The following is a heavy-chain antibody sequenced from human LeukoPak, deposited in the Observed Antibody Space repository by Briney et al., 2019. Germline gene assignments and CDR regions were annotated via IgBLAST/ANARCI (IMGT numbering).Heavy chain of an antibody. J-gene: IGHJ4*02. V-gene: IGHV1-18*01. CDR3: ARAPYYYDSSGYYPKGNYFDY. D-gene: IGHD3-22*01. Sequence: ASVKVSCKASGYTFTSYGISWVRQAPGQGPEWMGWISAYNGNTNYAQKLQGRVTMTTDTSTSTAYMELRSLRSDDTAVYYCARAPYYYDSSGYYPKGNYFDYWGQGTLVTVSS. CDR2: ISAYNGNT. CDR1: GYTFTSYG.